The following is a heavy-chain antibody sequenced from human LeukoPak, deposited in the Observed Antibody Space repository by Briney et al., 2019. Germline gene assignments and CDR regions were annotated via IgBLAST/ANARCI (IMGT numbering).Heavy chain of an antibody. J-gene: IGHJ4*02. CDR1: GFTFVDYP. V-gene: IGHV3-43*02. CDR3: AKTYY. Sequence: GGSLRLSCAASGFTFVDYPMHWVRQVPGKGLEWVSLISADGAITYYADSVKGRFTLSRDYSKTSLYLQMNSLRPENTALYSSAKTYYWGQGTLVTVSS. CDR2: ISADGAIT.